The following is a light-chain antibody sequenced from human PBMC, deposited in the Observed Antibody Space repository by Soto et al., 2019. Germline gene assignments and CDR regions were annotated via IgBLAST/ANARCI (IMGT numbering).Light chain of an antibody. CDR2: EVT. J-gene: IGLJ1*01. CDR1: SSDVGAYNY. Sequence: QLVLTQPASVSGSPGQSITISCPGTSSDVGAYNYVSWYQQHPGKAPKLMIYEVTNRPSGISTRFSGSKSGNTASLTVSGLQPEDEADYYCSSYTSSSTLDYVFGTGTKLTVL. CDR3: SSYTSSSTLDYV. V-gene: IGLV2-14*01.